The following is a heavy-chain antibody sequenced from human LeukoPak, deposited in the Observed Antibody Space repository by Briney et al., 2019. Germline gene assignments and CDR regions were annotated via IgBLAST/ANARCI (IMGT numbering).Heavy chain of an antibody. J-gene: IGHJ4*02. CDR3: ATDLSGYSGYDYDY. CDR2: MNPHSGNT. CDR1: GYTFSSND. D-gene: IGHD5-12*01. V-gene: IGHV1-8*01. Sequence: ASVKVSCKASGYTFSSNDINWVRQATGQGLEWMGWMNPHSGNTGYAQKFQGRVTMTEDTSTDTAYMELSSLRSEDTAVYYCATDLSGYSGYDYDYWGQGTLVTVSS.